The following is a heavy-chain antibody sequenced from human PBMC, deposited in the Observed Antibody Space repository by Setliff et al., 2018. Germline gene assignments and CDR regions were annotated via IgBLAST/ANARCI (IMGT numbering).Heavy chain of an antibody. CDR3: ARSAVAVPGQFYFDN. Sequence: ASVKVSCKASGYTFINYDINWVRQATGQGLEWMGWMNPNSGNTGYAQKFQGRVTMTRNTSISTAYMELSSLRSDDTAVYYCARSAVAVPGQFYFDNWGQGTQVTVSS. D-gene: IGHD6-19*01. J-gene: IGHJ4*02. V-gene: IGHV1-8*01. CDR1: GYTFINYD. CDR2: MNPNSGNT.